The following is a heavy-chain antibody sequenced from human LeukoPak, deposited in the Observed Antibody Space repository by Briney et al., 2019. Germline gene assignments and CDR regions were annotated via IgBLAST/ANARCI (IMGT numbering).Heavy chain of an antibody. V-gene: IGHV4-39*01. D-gene: IGHD3-3*01. CDR2: INYIGTS. Sequence: KPSETLSLTCTVSGGSISSSSYYWGWIRQPPGKGLEWIGTINYIGTSYYNPSLKSRVTMSVDTSKNQISLRLTSVTAADTAVYYCARHPFTIFGVVIISTTNFDFWGQGTLVTVSS. CDR1: GGSISSSSYY. J-gene: IGHJ4*02. CDR3: ARHPFTIFGVVIISTTNFDF.